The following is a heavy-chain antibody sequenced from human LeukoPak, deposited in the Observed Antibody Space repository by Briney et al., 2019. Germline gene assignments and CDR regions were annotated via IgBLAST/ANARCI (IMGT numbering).Heavy chain of an antibody. J-gene: IGHJ4*02. Sequence: ASVKVSCKASGYTFTSYYMHWVRQAPGQGLEWMGIINPSGGSTSYAQKLQGRVTMTTDTSTSTAYMELRSLRSDDTAVYYCARDYTHYYGSGSYLDYWGQGTLVTVSS. V-gene: IGHV1-46*01. CDR3: ARDYTHYYGSGSYLDY. CDR2: INPSGGST. CDR1: GYTFTSYY. D-gene: IGHD3-10*01.